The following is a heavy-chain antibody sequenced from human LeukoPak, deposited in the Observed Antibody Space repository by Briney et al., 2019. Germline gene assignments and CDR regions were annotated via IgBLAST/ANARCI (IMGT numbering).Heavy chain of an antibody. V-gene: IGHV4-34*01. J-gene: IGHJ4*02. CDR2: INHSGST. CDR1: GGSFSGYY. Sequence: SETLSLTCAVYGGSFSGYYWSWIRQPPGKGLEWIGEINHSGSTNYNPSLKSRVAISVDTSKNQFSLKLSSVTAADTAVYYCARGRSRTSFDYWGQGTLVTVSS. CDR3: ARGRSRTSFDY.